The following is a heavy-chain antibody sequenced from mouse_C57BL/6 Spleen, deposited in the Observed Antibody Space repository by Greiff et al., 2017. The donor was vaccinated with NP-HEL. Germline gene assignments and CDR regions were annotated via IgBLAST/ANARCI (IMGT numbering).Heavy chain of an antibody. D-gene: IGHD1-1*01. J-gene: IGHJ4*01. V-gene: IGHV5-9*01. CDR3: ARDYYGSSHYYAMDY. CDR1: GFTFSSYT. CDR2: ISGGGGNT. Sequence: EVMLVESGGGLVKPGGSLKLSCAASGFTFSSYTMSWVRQTPEKRLEWVATISGGGGNTYYPDSVKGRFTISRDNAKNTLYLQMSSLRSEDTALYYCARDYYGSSHYYAMDYWGQGTSVTVSS.